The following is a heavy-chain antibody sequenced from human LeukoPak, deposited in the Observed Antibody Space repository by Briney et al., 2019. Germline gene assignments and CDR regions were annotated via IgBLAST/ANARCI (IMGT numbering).Heavy chain of an antibody. D-gene: IGHD1-26*01. J-gene: IGHJ6*03. CDR1: GFMFSNYW. CDR3: AREGGSYYPLLFYYYYYYMDV. Sequence: AGGSLRLSCAASGFMFSNYWMSWVRQAPGKGLEWVANIKQDGSESRYVDSVKGRFTISRDNAKNSLYLQMNSLRAEDTAVYYCAREGGSYYPLLFYYYYYYMDVWGKGTTVTVSS. V-gene: IGHV3-7*01. CDR2: IKQDGSES.